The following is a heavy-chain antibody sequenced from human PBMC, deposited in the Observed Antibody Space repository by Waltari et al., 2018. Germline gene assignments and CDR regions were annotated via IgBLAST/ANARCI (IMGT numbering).Heavy chain of an antibody. CDR2: INHSGST. D-gene: IGHD3-16*02. J-gene: IGHJ4*02. CDR3: ARGRFIYDYIWGSYRLGAFDY. V-gene: IGHV4-34*01. Sequence: QVQLQQWGAGLLKPSETLSLTCAVYGGSFSGYYWSWIRQPPGTGLEWIGEINHSGSTNYNPSLKSRVTISVDTSKNQFSLKLSSVTAADTAVYYCARGRFIYDYIWGSYRLGAFDYWGQGTLVTVSS. CDR1: GGSFSGYY.